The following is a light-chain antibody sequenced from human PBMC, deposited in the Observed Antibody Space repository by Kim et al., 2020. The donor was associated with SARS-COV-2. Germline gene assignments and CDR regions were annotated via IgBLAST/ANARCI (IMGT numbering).Light chain of an antibody. CDR2: SSS. CDR1: QSLLYGSSKRNY. Sequence: DIVMTQSPHSLAVSLGERATINCKSSQSLLYGSSKRNYLAWYQKKPGQPPKLLLSSSSTRESGVPDRFSGSGSGTDFTLTITSLQAEDVAVYYCQQYYNTPITFGQGTRLEIK. V-gene: IGKV4-1*01. CDR3: QQYYNTPIT. J-gene: IGKJ5*01.